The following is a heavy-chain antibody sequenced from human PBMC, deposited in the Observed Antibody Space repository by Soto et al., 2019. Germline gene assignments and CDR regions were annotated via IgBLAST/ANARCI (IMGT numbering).Heavy chain of an antibody. V-gene: IGHV3-30-3*01. CDR1: GFTFSSYA. CDR3: ARESHVYDFWSGYQKTNDY. D-gene: IGHD3-3*01. Sequence: QVQLVESGGGVVQPGRSLRLSCAASGFTFSSYAMHWVRQAPGKGLEWVAVISYDGSNKYYADSVKGRFTISRDNSKNTLYLQMNSLRAEDTAVYYCARESHVYDFWSGYQKTNDYWGQGTLVTVSS. J-gene: IGHJ4*02. CDR2: ISYDGSNK.